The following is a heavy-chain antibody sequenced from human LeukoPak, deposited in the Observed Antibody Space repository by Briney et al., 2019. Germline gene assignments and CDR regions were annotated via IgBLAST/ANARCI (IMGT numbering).Heavy chain of an antibody. V-gene: IGHV1-18*01. CDR3: ARQGNGGSRGWWFDP. J-gene: IGHJ5*02. CDR2: ISAYNGNT. D-gene: IGHD2-15*01. CDR1: GYTFTSYG. Sequence: GASMKVSCKASGYTFTSYGISWVRQAPGQGLEWMGWISAYNGNTNYAQKLQGRVTMTTDTSTSTAYMELRSLRSDDTAVYYCARQGNGGSRGWWFDPWGQGTLVTVSS.